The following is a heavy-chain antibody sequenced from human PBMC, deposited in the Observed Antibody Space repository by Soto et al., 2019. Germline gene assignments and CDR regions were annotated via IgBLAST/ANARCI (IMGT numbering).Heavy chain of an antibody. V-gene: IGHV4-4*02. Sequence: LSATLSLTCAVSGGSISSGNWWSWVRQPPGKGLEWIGEIYHSGSINYNVSLERRVTMSVDKSNNQFSLRLNSVTAADTAVYYCARSRSTTPYYFDYWGQGTLVTVSS. CDR2: IYHSGSI. CDR1: GGSISSGNW. CDR3: ARSRSTTPYYFDY. D-gene: IGHD2-2*01. J-gene: IGHJ4*02.